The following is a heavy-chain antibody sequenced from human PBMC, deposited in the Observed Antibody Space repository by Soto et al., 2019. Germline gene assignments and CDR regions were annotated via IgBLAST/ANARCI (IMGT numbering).Heavy chain of an antibody. CDR3: ARRLQWQLRPLDS. CDR1: GFTFSDYY. V-gene: IGHV3-11*01. D-gene: IGHD6-19*01. J-gene: IGHJ4*02. CDR2: INTLSSAI. Sequence: PGESLKISCAGSGFTFSDYYMTWIRQAPGKGLEWVSYINTLSSAIYYADSVKGRFTISRDNAKNSLYLQMNSLRAEDTAVYYCARRLQWQLRPLDSWARGTLVTVSS.